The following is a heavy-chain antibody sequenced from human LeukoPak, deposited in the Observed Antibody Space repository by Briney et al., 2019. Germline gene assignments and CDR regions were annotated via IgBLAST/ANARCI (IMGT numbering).Heavy chain of an antibody. J-gene: IGHJ4*02. CDR1: GGSISSYY. V-gene: IGHV4-59*12. CDR2: IYYSGTT. CDR3: ARRTVPDYDYVWGSYRSFDY. Sequence: PSETLSLTCTVSGGSISSYYWSWIRQPPGKGLEWIGYIYYSGTTNYNPSLKSRVTISVDTSKNQFSLKLSSVTAADTAVYYCARRTVPDYDYVWGSYRSFDYWGQGTLVTVSS. D-gene: IGHD3-16*02.